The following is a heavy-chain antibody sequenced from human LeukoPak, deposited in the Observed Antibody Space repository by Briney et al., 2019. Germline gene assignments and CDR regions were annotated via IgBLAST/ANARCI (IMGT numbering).Heavy chain of an antibody. J-gene: IGHJ4*02. V-gene: IGHV3-30-3*01. CDR3: ARDESRYYDSSGYLDY. CDR1: GFTFSSSA. D-gene: IGHD3-22*01. CDR2: ISNDGSDK. Sequence: GGSLRLSCAASGFTFSSSAMHWVRQAPGKGLEWVALISNDGSDKYYADSVEGRVTISRDNSKNTLYLQMNSLRPEDTAVYYCARDESRYYDSSGYLDYWGQGTLVTVSS.